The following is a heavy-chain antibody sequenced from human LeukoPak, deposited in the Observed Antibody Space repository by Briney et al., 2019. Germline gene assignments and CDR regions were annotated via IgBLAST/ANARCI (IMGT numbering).Heavy chain of an antibody. CDR3: AREPKYYYGSGSLDY. CDR2: FDPEDGET. V-gene: IGHV1-24*01. CDR1: GYTLTELS. Sequence: PRASVKVSCKVSGYTLTELSMHWVRQAPGKGLEWMGGFDPEDGETIYAQKFQGRVTMTEDTSTDTAYMELSRLRSDDTAVYYCAREPKYYYGSGSLDYWGQGTLVTVSS. D-gene: IGHD3-10*01. J-gene: IGHJ4*02.